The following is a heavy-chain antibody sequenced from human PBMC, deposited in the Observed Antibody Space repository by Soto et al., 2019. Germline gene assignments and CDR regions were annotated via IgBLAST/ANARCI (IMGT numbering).Heavy chain of an antibody. Sequence: QVQLQESGPGLVKPSETLSLTCTVSGGSISSYYWSWIRQPAGEGLQWIGRIFTSGSANYNPSLKSRVTMSVDTSQNHVSLKLSPVTAADTAVYYCARVSSRTTWSFEYWGQGTLVTVSS. CDR2: IFTSGSA. CDR1: GGSISSYY. V-gene: IGHV4-4*07. CDR3: ARVSSRTTWSFEY. D-gene: IGHD1-1*01. J-gene: IGHJ4*02.